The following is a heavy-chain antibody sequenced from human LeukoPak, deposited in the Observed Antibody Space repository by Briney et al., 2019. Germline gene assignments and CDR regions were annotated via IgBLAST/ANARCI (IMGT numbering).Heavy chain of an antibody. CDR1: GYTFTDYY. D-gene: IGHD6-19*01. CDR3: ARVLRGYSSGWYYFDY. J-gene: IGHJ4*02. Sequence: ASVKVSCKASGYTFTDYYMHWVRQATGQGLEWMGWINPNSGGTNFAQRFQGRVTMTRDTSISTAYMELRRLRSDDTALYFCARVLRGYSSGWYYFDYWGQGTLVTVSS. V-gene: IGHV1-2*02. CDR2: INPNSGGT.